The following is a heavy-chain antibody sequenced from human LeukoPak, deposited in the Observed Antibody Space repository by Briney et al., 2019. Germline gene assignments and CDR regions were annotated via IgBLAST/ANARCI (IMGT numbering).Heavy chain of an antibody. J-gene: IGHJ5*02. Sequence: VASVKVSCKASGGTFSSYAISWVRQAPGQGLEWMGGIIPIFGTANYAQKFQGRVTITADKSTSTAYMELSSLRSEDTAVYYCARIVHLTIFGVVTISGWFDPWGQGTLVTVSS. V-gene: IGHV1-69*06. CDR2: IIPIFGTA. CDR1: GGTFSSYA. D-gene: IGHD3-3*01. CDR3: ARIVHLTIFGVVTISGWFDP.